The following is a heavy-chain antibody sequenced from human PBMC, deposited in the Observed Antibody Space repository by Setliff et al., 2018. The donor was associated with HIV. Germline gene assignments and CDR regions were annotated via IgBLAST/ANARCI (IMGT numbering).Heavy chain of an antibody. CDR3: TTAVAQNWYGSGTTGFPLYT. CDR1: GFTFSSYG. D-gene: IGHD3-10*01. J-gene: IGHJ3*02. V-gene: IGHV3-15*01. CDR2: IKSKTDGETE. Sequence: GGSLRLSCAASGFTFSSYGMHWVRQAPGKGLEWVGRIKSKTDGETEDYAAPVKGRFTISRDDSRSTLYLQMNSLITEDTALYYCTTAVAQNWYGSGTTGFPLYTWGQGTMVTVSS.